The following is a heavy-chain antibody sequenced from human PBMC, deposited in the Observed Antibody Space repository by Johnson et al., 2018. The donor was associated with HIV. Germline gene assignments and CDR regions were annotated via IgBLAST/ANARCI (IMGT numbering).Heavy chain of an antibody. J-gene: IGHJ3*02. CDR1: GFTFDDYG. CDR3: ARNHPQSSDAFDI. Sequence: QVQLVESGGGLIQPGGSLRLSCAASGFTFDDYGMSWVRQAPGKGLEWVAVISYDGTNKYYADPVKGRFTVSRDNAKNSLYLQMNSLRAEDTAVYYCARNHPQSSDAFDIWGLGTMVTVSS. V-gene: IGHV3-30*03. CDR2: ISYDGTNK. D-gene: IGHD4-11*01.